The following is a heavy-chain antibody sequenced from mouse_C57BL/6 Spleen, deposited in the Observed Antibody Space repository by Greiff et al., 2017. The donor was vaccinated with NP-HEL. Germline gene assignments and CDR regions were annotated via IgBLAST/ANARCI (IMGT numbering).Heavy chain of an antibody. Sequence: VQLQQPGTELVKPGASVKLSCKASGYTFTSYWMHWVKQRPGQGLEWIGNINPSNGGTNYNEKFKSKATLTVDKSSSTAYMQLSSLTSEDSAVYYCARGGLGRDWYFDVWGTGTTVTVSS. CDR1: GYTFTSYW. V-gene: IGHV1-53*01. D-gene: IGHD4-1*01. CDR2: INPSNGGT. CDR3: ARGGLGRDWYFDV. J-gene: IGHJ1*03.